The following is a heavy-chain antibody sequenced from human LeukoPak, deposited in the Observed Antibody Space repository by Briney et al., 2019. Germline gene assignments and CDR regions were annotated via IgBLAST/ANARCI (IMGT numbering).Heavy chain of an antibody. CDR3: ARGGNYDILTGYYSPYYYGMDV. CDR2: MNPNSGNT. V-gene: IGHV1-8*01. Sequence: GASVKVSCKASGYTFTSYDINWVRQATGQGLEWMGWMNPNSGNTGYAQKFQGRVTMTRNTSISTAYMELSSLRSEDTAVYYCARGGNYDILTGYYSPYYYGMDVWGQGTTVTVSS. D-gene: IGHD3-9*01. J-gene: IGHJ6*02. CDR1: GYTFTSYD.